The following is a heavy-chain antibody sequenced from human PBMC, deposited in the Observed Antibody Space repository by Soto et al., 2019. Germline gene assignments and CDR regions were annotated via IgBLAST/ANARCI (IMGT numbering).Heavy chain of an antibody. D-gene: IGHD5-18*01. CDR1: GYTFTSYA. Sequence: NVSCKASGYTFTSYAMHWVRQAPGQRLEWMGWINAGNGNTKYSQKFQGRVTITRDTSASTAYMELSSLRSEDTAAYYCASGDTWIQLWTSFEYWGQGPLVTVSS. CDR2: INAGNGNT. J-gene: IGHJ4*02. CDR3: ASGDTWIQLWTSFEY. V-gene: IGHV1-3*01.